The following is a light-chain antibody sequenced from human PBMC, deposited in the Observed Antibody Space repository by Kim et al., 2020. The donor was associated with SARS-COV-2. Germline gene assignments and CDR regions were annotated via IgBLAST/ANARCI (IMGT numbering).Light chain of an antibody. CDR2: DVT. V-gene: IGLV2-14*03. Sequence: QSALTQPASVSGSPGQSITISCTGTSSDVGAYNYVSWHQQYPGKAPKLILYDVTTRPSGVSDRFSGSKSGNTASLTISGLQAEDEADYFCSSWRSLSAPRLFGGGTKLTVL. CDR3: SSWRSLSAPRL. J-gene: IGLJ3*02. CDR1: SSDVGAYNY.